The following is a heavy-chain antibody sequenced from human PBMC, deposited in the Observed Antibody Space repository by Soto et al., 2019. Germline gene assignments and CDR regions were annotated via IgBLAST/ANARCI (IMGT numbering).Heavy chain of an antibody. CDR1: DNTFTYYG. Sequence: ASVKVSCKSPDNTFTYYGVNWVRQAPGQGLEWLGWISGYNANTKDAQKFQDRVTMTADTSTRTAYLEVRSLTSDDSGIYFCAAPGGHYFGLDVWGQGTTVTVSS. V-gene: IGHV1-18*01. CDR2: ISGYNANT. J-gene: IGHJ6*02. CDR3: AAPGGHYFGLDV. D-gene: IGHD2-8*02.